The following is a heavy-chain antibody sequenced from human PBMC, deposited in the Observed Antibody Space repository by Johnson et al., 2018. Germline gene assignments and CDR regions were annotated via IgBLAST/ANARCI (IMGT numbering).Heavy chain of an antibody. CDR3: AKDRESGGACVQH. CDR2: ISWDGGST. CDR1: GFTFDDYA. Sequence: VQLQESGGVVVQPGGSLRLSCAASGFTFDDYAMHWVRQAPGKGLEWVSLISWDGGSTYYADSVKGRFTISRDNSKNSLYLQMNSLRDADTALYYCAKDRESGGACVQHWGQGTLVTVSS. D-gene: IGHD1-26*01. V-gene: IGHV3-43D*03. J-gene: IGHJ1*01.